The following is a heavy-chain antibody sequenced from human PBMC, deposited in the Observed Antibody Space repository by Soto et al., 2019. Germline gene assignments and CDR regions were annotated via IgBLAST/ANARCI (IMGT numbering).Heavy chain of an antibody. CDR3: ARGNYDSSGYETLDY. V-gene: IGHV3-30-3*01. Sequence: QVQLVESGGGVVQPGRSLRLSCAASGFTFSSYAMHWVRQAPGKGLEWVAVISYDGSNKYYADSVKGRFTISRDNSKKPLYLQMNSLRAEDTAVYYCARGNYDSSGYETLDYWGQGTLVTVSS. CDR1: GFTFSSYA. CDR2: ISYDGSNK. D-gene: IGHD3-22*01. J-gene: IGHJ4*02.